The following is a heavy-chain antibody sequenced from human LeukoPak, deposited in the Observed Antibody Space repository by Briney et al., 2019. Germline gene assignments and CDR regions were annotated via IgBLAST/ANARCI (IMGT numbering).Heavy chain of an antibody. CDR3: ARGESPLYGGNDY. J-gene: IGHJ4*02. V-gene: IGHV4-59*10. D-gene: IGHD4-23*01. CDR2: IYTSGST. Sequence: PSETLSLTCAVYGGSFSGYYWSWIRQPPGKGLEWIGRIYTSGSTNYNPSLKSRVTMSVDTSKNQFSLKLSSVTAADTAVYYCARGESPLYGGNDYWGQGTLVTVSS. CDR1: GGSFSGYY.